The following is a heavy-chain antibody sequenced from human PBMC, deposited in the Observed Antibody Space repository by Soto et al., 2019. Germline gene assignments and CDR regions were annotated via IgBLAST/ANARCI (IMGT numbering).Heavy chain of an antibody. J-gene: IGHJ4*02. CDR1: GFTFNIYG. D-gene: IGHD1-26*01. V-gene: IGHV3-30*03. CDR2: ISYDGSNQ. Sequence: GGSLRLSCAASGFTFNIYGMHWVRQAPDKGLEWVALISYDGSNQYYADSVKGRFTISRDNSKNTLYLQMNSLRAEDTAVYYCARDRIVGATLLDYWGQGTLVTVSS. CDR3: ARDRIVGATLLDY.